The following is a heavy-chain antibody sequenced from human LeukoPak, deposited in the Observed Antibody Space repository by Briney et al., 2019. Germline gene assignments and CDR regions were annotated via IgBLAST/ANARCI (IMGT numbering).Heavy chain of an antibody. J-gene: IGHJ4*02. V-gene: IGHV4-39*02. D-gene: IGHD2-15*01. CDR1: GGSISYSSYY. Sequence: PSETLSLTCTVSGGSISYSSYYWGWIRQPPGKGLEWIGSIYYTGSSYYNPSLKSRVTISVDTSKNQFSLKLRPVTAADTAVYYCARDCSGGSCFSGPFEYWGQGTLVTVSS. CDR3: ARDCSGGSCFSGPFEY. CDR2: IYYTGSS.